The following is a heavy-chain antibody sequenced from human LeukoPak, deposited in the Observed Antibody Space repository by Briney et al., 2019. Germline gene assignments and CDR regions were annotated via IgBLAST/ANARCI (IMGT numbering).Heavy chain of an antibody. CDR1: GFTVSSNY. Sequence: PGGSLRLSCAASGFTVSSNYMSWVRRPPGRGLKWVSAISGSGGSTYYADSVKGRFSISRDNSKNTLYLQMNSLRAEDTAVYYCARDVDTAMVTHFDYWGQGTLVTVSS. V-gene: IGHV3-23*01. D-gene: IGHD5-18*01. J-gene: IGHJ4*02. CDR2: ISGSGGST. CDR3: ARDVDTAMVTHFDY.